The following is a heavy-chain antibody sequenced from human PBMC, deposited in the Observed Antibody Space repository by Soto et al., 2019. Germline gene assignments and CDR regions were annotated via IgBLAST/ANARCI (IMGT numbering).Heavy chain of an antibody. CDR2: ISSSSSYI. V-gene: IGHV3-21*01. Sequence: GGSLRLSCAASGFTFSSYSMNWVRQAPGKGLEWVSSISSSSSYIYYADSVKGRFTISRDNAKNSLYLQMNSLRAEDTAVYYCARSIVVVVAAERDAFDIWGQGTMVTVSS. J-gene: IGHJ3*02. CDR3: ARSIVVVVAAERDAFDI. D-gene: IGHD2-15*01. CDR1: GFTFSSYS.